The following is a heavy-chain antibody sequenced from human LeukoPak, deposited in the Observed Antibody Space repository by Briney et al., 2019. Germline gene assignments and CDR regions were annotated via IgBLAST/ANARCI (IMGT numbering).Heavy chain of an antibody. CDR2: INPSGGST. V-gene: IGHV1-46*01. CDR1: GYTFTSYY. CDR3: ARDRRYYYDSSGYGIDAFDI. D-gene: IGHD3-22*01. Sequence: ASVKVSRKASGYTFTSYYMHWVRQAPGQGLEWMGIINPSGGSTSYAQKFQGRVTMTRDMSTSTVYMELSSLRSEDTAVYYCARDRRYYYDSSGYGIDAFDIWGQGTMVTVSS. J-gene: IGHJ3*02.